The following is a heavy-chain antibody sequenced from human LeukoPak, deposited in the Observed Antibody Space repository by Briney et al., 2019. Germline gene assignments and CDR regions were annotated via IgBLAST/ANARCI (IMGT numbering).Heavy chain of an antibody. CDR3: AREGTAGTNLNWFDP. D-gene: IGHD1-1*01. CDR1: GGSISSYY. V-gene: IGHV4-59*01. J-gene: IGHJ5*02. CDR2: ISYSGST. Sequence: SETLSLTCTVSGGSISSYYWSWIREPPGKGLEWIGYISYSGSTNFNPSLKSRVTISVDTSKNQFSLKLSSVTAADTAVYYCAREGTAGTNLNWFDPWGQGTLVTVSS.